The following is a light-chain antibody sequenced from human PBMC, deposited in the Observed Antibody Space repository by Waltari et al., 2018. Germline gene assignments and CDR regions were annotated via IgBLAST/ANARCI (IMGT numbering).Light chain of an antibody. CDR1: QSLLHSNGYNY. Sequence: DIVMTQSPLSLPVTPGEPASISCRSSQSLLHSNGYNYLDWYLQKPGQSPQLLIDLGSNRAYGVTYRFSGSGSGTDFTLKISRVKAEDVGVYYCMQALQTPPRWTFGQGTKVEIK. CDR2: LGS. V-gene: IGKV2-28*01. J-gene: IGKJ1*01. CDR3: MQALQTPPRWT.